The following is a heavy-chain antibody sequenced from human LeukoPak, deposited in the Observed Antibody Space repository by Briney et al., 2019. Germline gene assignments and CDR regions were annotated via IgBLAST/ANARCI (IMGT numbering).Heavy chain of an antibody. J-gene: IGHJ5*02. CDR1: GYTFTGYY. D-gene: IGHD6-13*01. CDR2: INPNSGGT. Sequence: ASVKVSCKASGYTFTGYYTHWVRQAPGQGLEWMGWINPNSGGTNYAQKFQGRVTMTRDTSISTAYMELSRLRSDDTAVYHCARDGQVHSSSWNNWFDPWGQGTLVTVSS. V-gene: IGHV1-2*02. CDR3: ARDGQVHSSSWNNWFDP.